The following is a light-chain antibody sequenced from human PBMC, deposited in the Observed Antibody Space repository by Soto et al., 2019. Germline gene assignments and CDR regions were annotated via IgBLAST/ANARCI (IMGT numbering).Light chain of an antibody. CDR1: QSISSR. CDR3: QQYNIYSGLT. V-gene: IGKV1-5*01. J-gene: IGKJ1*01. CDR2: DAS. Sequence: DIQITQSPSTLSAFVGDRVTITCRASQSISSRLAWYQQKPGRAPKVLIYDASNLESGVPPRFSGSGSGTEFTLTISSLQPDDFATYYCQQYNIYSGLTFGQGTKVEIK.